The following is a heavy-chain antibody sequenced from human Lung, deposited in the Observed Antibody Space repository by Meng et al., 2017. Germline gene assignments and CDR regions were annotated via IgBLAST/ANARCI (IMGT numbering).Heavy chain of an antibody. CDR3: ARDEDISAAGKLFGDY. J-gene: IGHJ4*02. CDR1: GYSFPDYW. D-gene: IGHD6-13*01. V-gene: IGHV1-2*06. CDR2: INPKSGDT. Sequence: VRLGAVGEKPGALVKVSCKASGYSFPDYWLHWVRRAPGQGLEWMGRINPKSGDTHYAQRFQGRVTMTGDTSISTAYMELSGLRSDDTAMYYCARDEDISAAGKLFGDYWGQGTLVTVSS.